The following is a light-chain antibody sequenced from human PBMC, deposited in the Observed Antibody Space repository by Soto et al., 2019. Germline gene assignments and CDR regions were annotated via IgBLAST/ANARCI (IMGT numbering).Light chain of an antibody. CDR3: YSFTGISPSLXV. CDR2: EVT. J-gene: IGLJ1*01. V-gene: IGLV2-23*02. CDR1: SRDIGTSNL. Sequence: QSVLTQPASVSGSPGQSMTISCTGTSRDIGTSNLVSWYQQYPGKAPKLMIYEVTKRPSGISYRFSGSKSGNTASLTISGLQPEDEADYYCYSFTGISPSLXVFGTGTKVTVL.